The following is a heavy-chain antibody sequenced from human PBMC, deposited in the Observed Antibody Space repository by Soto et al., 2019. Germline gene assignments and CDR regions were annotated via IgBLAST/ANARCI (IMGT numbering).Heavy chain of an antibody. CDR3: ELWFGELPNSDKPFLVGYFDY. J-gene: IGHJ4*02. CDR2: IYYSGST. Sequence: PSETLSLTCTVSGVSISSSIYYWGWIRQPPGKGLEWIGSIYYSGSTYYNPSLKSRVTISVDTSKNQFSLKLSSVTAADTAVYYCELWFGELPNSDKPFLVGYFDYWGQGTLVTVSS. D-gene: IGHD3-10*01. V-gene: IGHV4-39*01. CDR1: GVSISSSIYY.